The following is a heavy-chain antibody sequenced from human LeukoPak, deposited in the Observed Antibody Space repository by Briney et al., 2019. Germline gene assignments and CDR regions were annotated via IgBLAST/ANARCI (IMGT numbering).Heavy chain of an antibody. CDR2: VDGGGGGT. V-gene: IGHV3-23*01. J-gene: IGHJ4*02. Sequence: GGSLRLSCAASGFTLSSCAMTWVRQAPGRGLEWVSSVDGGGGGTYYADSVKGRFTISRDNSKDTLYLQMNGLRAEDTAVYFCAKQSAGSAAWYSLHYDFWGQGTLVTVSS. CDR3: AKQSAGSAAWYSLHYDF. D-gene: IGHD6-13*01. CDR1: GFTLSSCA.